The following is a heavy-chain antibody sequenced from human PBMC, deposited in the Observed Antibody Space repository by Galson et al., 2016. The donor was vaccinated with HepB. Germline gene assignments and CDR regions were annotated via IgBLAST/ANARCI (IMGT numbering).Heavy chain of an antibody. D-gene: IGHD2/OR15-2a*01. J-gene: IGHJ5*02. Sequence: SETLSLTCDVSGGSLTSDKWWSWVRQSPGRGLEWIGDVFFGGATLFNPSLADRVSMSPDKSKNQFSLKMTSLTAADTALYYCTRRADYFATFDVWGPGLAVTVSS. V-gene: IGHV4-4*02. CDR2: VFFGGAT. CDR3: TRRADYFATFDV. CDR1: GGSLTSDKW.